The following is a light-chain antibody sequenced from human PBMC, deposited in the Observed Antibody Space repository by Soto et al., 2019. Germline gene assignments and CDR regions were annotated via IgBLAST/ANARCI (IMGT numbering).Light chain of an antibody. CDR2: KDS. Sequence: SYELTQPPSVSVSPGQTARITCSGDALPKQYAYWYQQKPGQAPVLVIYKDSERPSGIPERFSGSSSGTTVTLTISGVQAEDEADYYCQSADSSGTMEVFGGGTQLTVL. J-gene: IGLJ2*01. V-gene: IGLV3-25*02. CDR1: ALPKQY. CDR3: QSADSSGTMEV.